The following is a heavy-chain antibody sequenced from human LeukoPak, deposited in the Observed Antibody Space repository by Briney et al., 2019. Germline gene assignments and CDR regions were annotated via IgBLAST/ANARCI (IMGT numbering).Heavy chain of an antibody. CDR3: AKERAVDIVATTTPLFDY. CDR1: GFTFSSYA. J-gene: IGHJ4*02. V-gene: IGHV3-23*01. CDR2: ISGSGSST. Sequence: GGSLRLSCAASGFTFSSYAVSWVRQAPGKGLEWVSGISGSGSSTFYADSVKGRFSISRDNSKNTLYLQMDSLRAEDTAVYYCAKERAVDIVATTTPLFDYWGQGTLVTVSS. D-gene: IGHD5-12*01.